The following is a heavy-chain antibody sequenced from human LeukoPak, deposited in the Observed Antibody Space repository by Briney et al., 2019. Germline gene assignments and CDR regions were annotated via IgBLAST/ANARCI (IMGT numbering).Heavy chain of an antibody. CDR1: GFTFSTYS. V-gene: IGHV3-48*01. CDR2: ISSSTTNM. CDR3: ARESSSYCSSTSCSIDY. D-gene: IGHD2-2*01. J-gene: IGHJ4*02. Sequence: GGSLRLSCAASGFTFSTYSMNWVRQAPGKGLEWVSYISSSTTNMYYADSVKGRFTISRDNAKNSLYLQMNSLRAEDTAVYHCARESSSYCSSTSCSIDYWGQGTLVTVSS.